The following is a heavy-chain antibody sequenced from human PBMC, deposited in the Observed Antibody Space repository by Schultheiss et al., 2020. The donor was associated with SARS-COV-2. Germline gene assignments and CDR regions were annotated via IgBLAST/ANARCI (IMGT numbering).Heavy chain of an antibody. CDR2: ISYDGSNK. Sequence: GGSLRLSCAASGFTFSSYGMHWVRQAPGKGLEWVAVISYDGSNKYYADSVKGRFTISRDNSKNTLYLQMNSLRAEDTAVYYCAREGVATIIYYYYYGMDVWGQGTTVTVSS. V-gene: IGHV3-30*19. CDR3: AREGVATIIYYYYYGMDV. CDR1: GFTFSSYG. D-gene: IGHD5-12*01. J-gene: IGHJ6*02.